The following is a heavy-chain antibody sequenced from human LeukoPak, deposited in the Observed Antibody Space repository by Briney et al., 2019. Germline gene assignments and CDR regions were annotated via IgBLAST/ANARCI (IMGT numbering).Heavy chain of an antibody. CDR1: GFAFNSNY. D-gene: IGHD3-3*01. V-gene: IGHV3-66*01. J-gene: IGHJ4*02. CDR3: AGGVLPYYFDY. CDR2: IYSAGTT. Sequence: GGSLRLSCAASGFAFNSNYMSWVRQAPGKGLEWVSVIYSAGTTFYADSVKGRLSISRDNSKNTLYLHMDSLSVEDTAVYYCAGGVLPYYFDYWGQGTLVTVSA.